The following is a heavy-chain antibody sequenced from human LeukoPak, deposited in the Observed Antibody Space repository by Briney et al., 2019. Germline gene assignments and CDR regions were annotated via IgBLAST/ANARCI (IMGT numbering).Heavy chain of an antibody. CDR3: AREGGSSWYGIDY. D-gene: IGHD6-13*01. Sequence: SETLSLTCTVSGGSISSYYWSWTRQPPGKGLEWIGYIYYSGSTNYNPSIKSRVTISVDTSKNQFSLKLSSVTAADTAVYYWAREGGSSWYGIDYWGQGTLVTVSS. CDR2: IYYSGST. V-gene: IGHV4-59*01. CDR1: GGSISSYY. J-gene: IGHJ4*02.